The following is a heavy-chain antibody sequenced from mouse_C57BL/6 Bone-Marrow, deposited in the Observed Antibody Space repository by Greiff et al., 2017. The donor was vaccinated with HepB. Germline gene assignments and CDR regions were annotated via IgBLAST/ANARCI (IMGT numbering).Heavy chain of an antibody. CDR3: ARGFITTVVDFDY. V-gene: IGHV1-55*01. CDR1: GYTFTSYW. Sequence: QVQLQQPGAELVKPGASVKMSCKASGYTFTSYWITWVKQRPGQGLEWIGDIYPGSGSTNYNEKFKSKATLTVDTSSSTAYMQLSSLTSEDSAVYYCARGFITTVVDFDYWGQGTTLTVSS. D-gene: IGHD1-1*01. J-gene: IGHJ2*01. CDR2: IYPGSGST.